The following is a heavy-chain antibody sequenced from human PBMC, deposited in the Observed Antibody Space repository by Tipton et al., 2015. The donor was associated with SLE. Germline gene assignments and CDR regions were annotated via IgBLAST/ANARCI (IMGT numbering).Heavy chain of an antibody. CDR3: ARDGAIGARPGSFDY. CDR1: GGSISSKY. Sequence: TLSLTCSVSGGSISSKYWSWIRQAPGKGLEWIGYFSCSGGINYNPSLKSRVTISADTSKNQFSLKLSSVTAADTAVYFCARDGAIGARPGSFDYWGQGALVTVSS. CDR2: FSCSGGI. V-gene: IGHV4-59*01. J-gene: IGHJ4*02. D-gene: IGHD6-6*01.